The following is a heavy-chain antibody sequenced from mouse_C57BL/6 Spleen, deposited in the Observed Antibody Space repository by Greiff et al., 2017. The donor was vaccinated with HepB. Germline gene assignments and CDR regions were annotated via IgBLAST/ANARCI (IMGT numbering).Heavy chain of an antibody. Sequence: EVHLVESGGGLVQPGGSLKLSCAASGFTFSDYYMYWVRQTPEKRLEWVAYISNGGGSTYYPDTVKGRFTISRDNAKNTLYLQMSRLKSEDTAMYYCARQPQLRLRRYYAMDYWGQGTSVTVAS. CDR1: GFTFSDYY. J-gene: IGHJ4*01. V-gene: IGHV5-12*01. CDR3: ARQPQLRLRRYYAMDY. CDR2: ISNGGGST. D-gene: IGHD3-2*02.